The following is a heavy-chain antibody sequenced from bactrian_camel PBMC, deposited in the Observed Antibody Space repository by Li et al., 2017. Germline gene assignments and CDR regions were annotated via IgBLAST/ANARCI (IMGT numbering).Heavy chain of an antibody. J-gene: IGHJ4*01. CDR1: GETYC. V-gene: IGHV3S53*01. D-gene: IGHD6*01. Sequence: HVQLVESGGGSVQSGGSLRLSCVASGETYCVAWFRQAPGKEREWVAFVNGDGSTTYADSVKGRFTVPRVNVKNTMYLRMDNLKPEDTAIYYCAALIWCPNTYGDTWHLDRVPGRGNYWGQGTQVTVS. CDR3: AALIWCPNTYGDTWHLDRVPGRGNY. CDR2: VNGDGST.